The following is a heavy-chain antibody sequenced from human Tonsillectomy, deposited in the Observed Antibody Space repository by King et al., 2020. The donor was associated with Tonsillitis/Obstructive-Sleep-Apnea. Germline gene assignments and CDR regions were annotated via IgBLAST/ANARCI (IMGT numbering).Heavy chain of an antibody. CDR2: IYYSGST. J-gene: IGHJ5*02. CDR1: GGSISSSSYY. Sequence: QLQESGPGLVKPSETLSLTCTVSGGSISSSSYYWGWIRQPPGKGLEWIGSIYYSGSTYYNPSLKSRVTISVDTSKNQFSLKLSSVTAADTAVYYCARRIGWIYCGSTSCPRDWFDPWGQGTLVTVSS. D-gene: IGHD2-2*01. V-gene: IGHV4-39*01. CDR3: ARRIGWIYCGSTSCPRDWFDP.